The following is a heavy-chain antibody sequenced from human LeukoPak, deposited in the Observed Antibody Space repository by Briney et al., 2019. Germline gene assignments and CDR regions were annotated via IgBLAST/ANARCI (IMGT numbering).Heavy chain of an antibody. Sequence: GGSLRLSCAASGFTFNNYGMHWVRQAPGKGLEWVAVIRSDGNNKYYVDSVKGRFTVSRDKSKNTLYLQMSSLRAEDTAVYYCAREYSGSYYVAAFDVWGQGTLVTVSS. CDR1: GFTFNNYG. D-gene: IGHD1-26*01. V-gene: IGHV3-33*01. J-gene: IGHJ3*01. CDR3: AREYSGSYYVAAFDV. CDR2: IRSDGNNK.